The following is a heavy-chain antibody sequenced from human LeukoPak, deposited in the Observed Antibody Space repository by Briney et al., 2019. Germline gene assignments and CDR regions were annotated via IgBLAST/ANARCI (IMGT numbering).Heavy chain of an antibody. CDR1: GFTFSQYS. CDR2: IRSSSET. D-gene: IGHD5-12*01. V-gene: IGHV3-48*01. CDR3: ARDAGNSGYGCDL. Sequence: GGSLRLSCAAPGFTFSQYSMNWVRQAPGKGLEWVSHIRSSSETFYADSVKGRFTISRDHARNSLYLQMNNLRGEDTAIYYCARDAGNSGYGCDLWGQGTLVTVSS. J-gene: IGHJ5*02.